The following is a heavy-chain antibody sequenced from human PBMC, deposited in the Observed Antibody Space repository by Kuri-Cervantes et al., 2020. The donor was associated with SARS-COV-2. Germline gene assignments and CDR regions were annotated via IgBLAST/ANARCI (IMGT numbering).Heavy chain of an antibody. CDR1: GFVLSDFA. D-gene: IGHD3-22*01. Sequence: GESLKISCAASGFVLSDFAMHWVRQAPGKGLEWVAVISHDGSNKYYADSVKGRFTISRDNSKNTLYLQMNSLRAEDTAVYYCARDLSGYPVDYWGQGTLVTVSS. V-gene: IGHV3-30*04. CDR3: ARDLSGYPVDY. CDR2: ISHDGSNK. J-gene: IGHJ4*02.